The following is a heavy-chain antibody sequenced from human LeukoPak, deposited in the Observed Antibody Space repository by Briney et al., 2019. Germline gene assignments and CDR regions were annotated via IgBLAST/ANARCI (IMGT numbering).Heavy chain of an antibody. D-gene: IGHD6-19*01. V-gene: IGHV3-30*18. CDR1: GFTFSSYG. CDR2: ISYDGSNK. Sequence: PGRSLRLSCAASGFTFSSYGMHWVRQAPGKGLEWVAVISYDGSNKYYADSVKGRFTISRDNSKNTLYLQMNSLRAEDTAVYYCAKDYLIAVAGTFEYWGQGTLVTVSP. J-gene: IGHJ4*02. CDR3: AKDYLIAVAGTFEY.